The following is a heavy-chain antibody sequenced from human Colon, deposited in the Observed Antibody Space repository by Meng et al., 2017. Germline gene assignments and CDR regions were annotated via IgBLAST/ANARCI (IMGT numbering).Heavy chain of an antibody. CDR1: GCSIHSADYY. CDR2: IHSSGNT. V-gene: IGHV4-30-4*01. D-gene: IGHD2-2*01. CDR3: ARNPVIPDARTFDF. Sequence: QVQLPESGPGVVKPSQTLSLSCTISGCSIHSADYYWNWMRQSPGKGLEWLGYIHSSGNTYYTPPLQSRLTMSLDTSKNQFSLRLTSVTAADTAVYYCARNPVIPDARTFDFWGQGALVTVSS. J-gene: IGHJ4*02.